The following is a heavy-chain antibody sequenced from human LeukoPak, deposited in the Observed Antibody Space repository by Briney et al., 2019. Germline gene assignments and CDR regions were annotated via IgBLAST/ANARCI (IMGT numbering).Heavy chain of an antibody. CDR1: GFTFSSYV. CDR2: ISYDGSNE. Sequence: PGRSLRLSCAASGFTFSSYVMHWVRQAPGKGLEWVASISYDGSNEYYADSVKGRFTISRDNSKNTLYLQMNSLRAADTAVYYCARDRSMGSSSWYYYYYYMDVWGKGTTVTVSS. V-gene: IGHV3-30*04. CDR3: ARDRSMGSSSWYYYYYYMDV. J-gene: IGHJ6*03. D-gene: IGHD6-13*01.